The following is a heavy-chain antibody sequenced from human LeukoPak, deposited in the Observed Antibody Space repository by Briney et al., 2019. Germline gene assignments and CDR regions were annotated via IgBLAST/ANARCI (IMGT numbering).Heavy chain of an antibody. D-gene: IGHD3-16*01. J-gene: IGHJ6*03. CDR3: AKDRGRSYYYMDV. CDR2: ISWDGGST. Sequence: GGSLRLSCAASGFTFDDYAMHWVRQAPGKGLEWVSLISWDGGSTYYADSVKGRFTISRDNSKSSLYLQMNSLRAEDTALYYCAKDRGRSYYYMDVWGKGTTVTVSS. CDR1: GFTFDDYA. V-gene: IGHV3-43D*03.